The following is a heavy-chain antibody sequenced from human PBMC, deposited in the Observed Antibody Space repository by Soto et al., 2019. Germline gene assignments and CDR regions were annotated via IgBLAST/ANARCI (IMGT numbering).Heavy chain of an antibody. D-gene: IGHD3-22*01. Sequence: PSETLSLPCTVSGGSLSSGAYYWSWIRQHPGKGLEWIGYIYFRGTTNYNPSLKSRVTMSADTSKNQFSLKLNSVTAADMAVYCCARMNDYDTSGYPFDYWGQGMMVTVSS. J-gene: IGHJ4*02. CDR2: IYFRGTT. CDR1: GGSLSSGAYY. CDR3: ARMNDYDTSGYPFDY. V-gene: IGHV4-61*08.